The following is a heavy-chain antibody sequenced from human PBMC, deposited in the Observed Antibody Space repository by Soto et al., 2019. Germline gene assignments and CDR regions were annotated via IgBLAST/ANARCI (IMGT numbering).Heavy chain of an antibody. CDR2: INSDGSST. D-gene: IGHD1-1*01. CDR1: GFTFSSYW. Sequence: EVQLVESGGGLVQPGGSLRLSCAASGFTFSSYWMFWVRQAPGKGLVWVSRINSDGSSTSYADSVKGRFTISRDNAKNMVYLQMNSLRAEDTAVYYCANGRGWRYHFDSWGQGTLVTVSS. V-gene: IGHV3-74*01. J-gene: IGHJ4*02. CDR3: ANGRGWRYHFDS.